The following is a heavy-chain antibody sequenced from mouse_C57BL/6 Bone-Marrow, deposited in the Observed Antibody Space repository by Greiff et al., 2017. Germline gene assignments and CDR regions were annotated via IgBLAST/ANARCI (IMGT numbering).Heavy chain of an antibody. Sequence: VQLQQPGAELVMPGASVKLSCKASGYTFTSYWMHWVKQRPGQGLEWIGEIDPSDSYTNYNRKFKGKSTLTVDKSSSTAYMQLSSLTSEDTAVYYCARDTAVVAPAWFAYWGQGTLVTVSA. V-gene: IGHV1-69*01. CDR1: GYTFTSYW. CDR2: IDPSDSYT. CDR3: ARDTAVVAPAWFAY. D-gene: IGHD1-1*01. J-gene: IGHJ3*01.